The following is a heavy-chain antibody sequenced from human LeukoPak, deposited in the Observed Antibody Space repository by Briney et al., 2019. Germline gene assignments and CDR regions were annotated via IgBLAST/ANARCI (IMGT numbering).Heavy chain of an antibody. D-gene: IGHD2-8*01. CDR1: GYTFTNYG. CDR2: ISAYNGNT. CDR3: ARELILYQAFDI. V-gene: IGHV1-18*01. Sequence: GASVKVSCKASGYTFTNYGLSWVRQAPGQGLEWMGWISAYNGNTNYAQKLQGRVTMTTDTSTSTAYMELRSLRSDDTAVYYCARELILYQAFDIWGQGTMVTVSS. J-gene: IGHJ3*02.